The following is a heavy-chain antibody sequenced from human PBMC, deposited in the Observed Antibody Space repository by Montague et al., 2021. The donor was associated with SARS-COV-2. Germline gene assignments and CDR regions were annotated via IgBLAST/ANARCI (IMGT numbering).Heavy chain of an antibody. CDR2: VHYTGST. V-gene: IGHV4-59*01. J-gene: IGHJ4*02. D-gene: IGHD1-1*01. CDR1: GDSICSYY. CDR3: ARAQNTCFIANCVNYFEV. Sequence: SETLSLTCEVSGDSICSYYWSWIRQSPGKGLEWIGYVHYTGSTKYTPSLKTRVTLSLDTPKNHFSLKLRSVTAADTAIYYCARAQNTCFIANCVNYFEVWGLGALVTVSS.